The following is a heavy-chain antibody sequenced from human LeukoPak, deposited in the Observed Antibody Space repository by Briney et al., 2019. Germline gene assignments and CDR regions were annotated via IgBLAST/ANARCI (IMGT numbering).Heavy chain of an antibody. CDR1: GYTFTGYY. CDR3: ARGTFGFLEWLLSGGGLDY. V-gene: IGHV1-2*02. CDR2: INPNSGGT. J-gene: IGHJ4*02. Sequence: ASVKVSCKASGYTFTGYYMHWLRQAPGQGLEWMGWINPNSGGTNYAQKFQGRVTMTRDTSISTAYMELSRLRPDDTAVYYCARGTFGFLEWLLSGGGLDYWGQGTLVTVSS. D-gene: IGHD3-3*01.